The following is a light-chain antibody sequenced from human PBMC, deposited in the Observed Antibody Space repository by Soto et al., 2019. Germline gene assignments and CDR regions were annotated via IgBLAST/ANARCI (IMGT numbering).Light chain of an antibody. CDR3: SSYAGTYIV. CDR1: SSDVGGYDY. J-gene: IGLJ1*01. CDR2: DVS. V-gene: IGLV2-8*01. Sequence: QSVLTQPPSASGSPGQSVAISCTGTSSDVGGYDYVSWYQQHPGKAPKLMIYDVSKRPSGVPDRFSGSKSGNTASLTVSGLQAEDEADYYCSSYAGTYIVFGTGTKATVL.